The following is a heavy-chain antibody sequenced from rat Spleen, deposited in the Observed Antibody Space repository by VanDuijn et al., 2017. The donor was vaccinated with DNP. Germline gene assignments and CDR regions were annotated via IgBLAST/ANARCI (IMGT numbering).Heavy chain of an antibody. J-gene: IGHJ2*01. V-gene: IGHV5-22*01. CDR3: ARHYGGYLYFFDY. D-gene: IGHD1-11*01. Sequence: EVQLVESGGGLVQPGRSLKLSCAASGFTFRDYYMAWVRQAPKKGLEWVASIIYDGTSPYYGDSVKGRFTISRDNAKSTLYLQMNSLRSEDTATYYCARHYGGYLYFFDYWGHGVMVTVSS. CDR2: IIYDGTSP. CDR1: GFTFRDYY.